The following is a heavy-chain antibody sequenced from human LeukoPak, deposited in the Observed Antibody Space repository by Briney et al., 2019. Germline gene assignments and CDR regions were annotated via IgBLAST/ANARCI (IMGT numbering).Heavy chain of an antibody. J-gene: IGHJ3*02. CDR3: ARALYSYGSPGAFDI. CDR1: GFTVSSNY. V-gene: IGHV3-53*01. Sequence: GGSLRLSCAASGFTVSSNYMTWVRQAPGKGLEWVSVIYSGGSTYYADSVKGRFTISRDNSQNTLYLQMNSLRAEDTAVYYCARALYSYGSPGAFDIWGQGTMATVSS. D-gene: IGHD5-18*01. CDR2: IYSGGST.